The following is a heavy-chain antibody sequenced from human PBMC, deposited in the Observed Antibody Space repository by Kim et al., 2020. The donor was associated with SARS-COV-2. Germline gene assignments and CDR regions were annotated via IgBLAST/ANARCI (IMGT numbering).Heavy chain of an antibody. V-gene: IGHV3-30*02. J-gene: IGHJ4*02. Sequence: YYADTVQSPFTISRDNSKNTLYRQMNSLRAQSTAVYYCAKGPYSSGYLDYWGQGALVTVSS. D-gene: IGHD6-19*01. CDR3: AKGPYSSGYLDY.